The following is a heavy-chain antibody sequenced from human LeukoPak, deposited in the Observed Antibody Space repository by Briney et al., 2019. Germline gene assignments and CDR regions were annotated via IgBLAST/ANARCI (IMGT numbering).Heavy chain of an antibody. V-gene: IGHV1-18*01. D-gene: IGHD2-2*01. CDR1: GYTFTSYG. Sequence: ASVKVSCKASGYTFTSYGISWVRQAPGQGLEWLGWISAYNGNTNYAQKLQGRVTMTTDTSTSTAYMELRSLRSDDTAVYYCARDIVVVPAASLYYYYGMDVWGQGTTVTVSS. J-gene: IGHJ6*02. CDR3: ARDIVVVPAASLYYYYGMDV. CDR2: ISAYNGNT.